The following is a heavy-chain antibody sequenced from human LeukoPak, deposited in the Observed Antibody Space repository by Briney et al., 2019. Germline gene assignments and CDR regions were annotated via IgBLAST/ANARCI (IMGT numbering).Heavy chain of an antibody. CDR2: ISSSSSYI. CDR3: ARDHDFWSGYPWYYYMDV. V-gene: IGHV3-21*01. CDR1: GFTFSSYS. Sequence: KPGGSLRLSCAASGFTFSSYSMNWVRQAPGKGLEWVSSISSSSSYIYYADSVKGRFTISRDNAKNSLYLQMNSLRAEDTAAYYCARDHDFWSGYPWYYYMDVWGKGTTVTVSS. J-gene: IGHJ6*03. D-gene: IGHD3-3*01.